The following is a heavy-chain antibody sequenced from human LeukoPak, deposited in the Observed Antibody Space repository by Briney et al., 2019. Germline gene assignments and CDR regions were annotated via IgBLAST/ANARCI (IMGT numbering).Heavy chain of an antibody. D-gene: IGHD3-22*01. V-gene: IGHV3-23*01. CDR3: AKDRGGITMIVVVITTVFDY. CDR2: ISGSGGST. Sequence: PGGSLRLSCAASGFTFSSYAMSWVRQAPGKGLEWVSAISGSGGSTYYADPVKGRFTISRDNSKNTLYLQMNSLRAEDTAVYYCAKDRGGITMIVVVITTVFDYWGQGTLVTVSS. J-gene: IGHJ4*02. CDR1: GFTFSSYA.